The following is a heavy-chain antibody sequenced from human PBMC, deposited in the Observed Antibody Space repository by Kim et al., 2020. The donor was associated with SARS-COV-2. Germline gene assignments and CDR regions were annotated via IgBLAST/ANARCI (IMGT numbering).Heavy chain of an antibody. D-gene: IGHD3-9*01. CDR1: GYTFSINA. J-gene: IGHJ4*02. CDR3: AREMTGAEYYFDY. Sequence: ASVKVSCKASGYTFSINAINWVRQAPGQGLEWMGWVNTKTGTPTYAQGFTGRFVFSLDASVSTAYLQISSLEAEDTAVYYCAREMTGAEYYFDYWGQGT. V-gene: IGHV7-4-1*02. CDR2: VNTKTGTP.